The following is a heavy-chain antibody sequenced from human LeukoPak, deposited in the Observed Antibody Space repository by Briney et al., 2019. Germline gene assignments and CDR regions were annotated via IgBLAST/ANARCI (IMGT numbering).Heavy chain of an antibody. CDR1: GYTFSDYY. CDR3: ARNTYYYDNSAGTFDF. CDR2: INPNSGDT. Sequence: ASVKVSCKTSGYTFSDYYIHWIRQAPGQGLEWVGWINPNSGDTDYAQKFQGRVTVTRDTSISTAYMELSRLTSDDTAVFYCARNTYYYDNSAGTFDFWGQGTLVTVSS. J-gene: IGHJ4*02. V-gene: IGHV1-2*02. D-gene: IGHD3-22*01.